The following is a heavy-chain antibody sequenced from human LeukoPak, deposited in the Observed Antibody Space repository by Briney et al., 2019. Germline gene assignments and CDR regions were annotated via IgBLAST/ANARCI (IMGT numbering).Heavy chain of an antibody. J-gene: IGHJ6*03. CDR2: IYTSGST. Sequence: PSETLSLTCTVSGGSISSYYWSWIRQPAGKGLEWIGRIYTSGSTNYNPSLKSRVTMSVDTSKNQFSLKLSSVTAADTAVYYCARGFRMVRGVIVYYYYYMDVWGKGTTVTVSS. V-gene: IGHV4-4*07. CDR3: ARGFRMVRGVIVYYYYYMDV. D-gene: IGHD3-10*01. CDR1: GGSISSYY.